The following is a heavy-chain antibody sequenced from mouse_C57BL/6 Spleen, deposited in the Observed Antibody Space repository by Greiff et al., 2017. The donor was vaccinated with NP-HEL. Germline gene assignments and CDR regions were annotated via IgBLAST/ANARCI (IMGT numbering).Heavy chain of an antibody. D-gene: IGHD1-1*01. CDR3: AITTVVPYYFDY. V-gene: IGHV1-82*01. CDR1: GYAFSSSW. Sequence: QVQLKQSGPELVKPGASVKISCKASGYAFSSSWMNWVKQRPGKGLEWIGRIYPGDGDTNYNGKFKGKATLTADKSSSTAYMQLSSLTSEDSAVYFCAITTVVPYYFDYWGQGTTLTVSS. J-gene: IGHJ2*01. CDR2: IYPGDGDT.